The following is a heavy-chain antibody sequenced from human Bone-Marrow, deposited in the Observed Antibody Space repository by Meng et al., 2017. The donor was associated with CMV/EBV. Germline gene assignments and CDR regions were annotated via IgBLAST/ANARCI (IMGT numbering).Heavy chain of an antibody. D-gene: IGHD1-26*01. CDR2: IYYSGST. CDR3: ASSIVGANWELYY. J-gene: IGHJ4*02. Sequence: SETLSLTCTVSGGSISSYYWSWIRQPPGKGLEWIGYIYYSGSTNYNPSLKSRVTISVDTSKNQFSLKLSSVTAADTAVYYCASSIVGANWELYYWGQGTLVTVSS. V-gene: IGHV4-59*01. CDR1: GGSISSYY.